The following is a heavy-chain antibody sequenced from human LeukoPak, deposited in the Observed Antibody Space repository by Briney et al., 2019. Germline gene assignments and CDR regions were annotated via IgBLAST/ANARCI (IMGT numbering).Heavy chain of an antibody. CDR2: MNKDGDNS. Sequence: GGSLRLSCAASGFTFSNYAMSWVRQAPGKGLKWVSAMNKDGDNSYYADSVKGRFTISRDNSKNTLYLQMNSLRADDTAVYFCAKDYPVGDHYWGQGTLVTVSS. J-gene: IGHJ4*02. CDR1: GFTFSNYA. V-gene: IGHV3-23*01. CDR3: AKDYPVGDHY. D-gene: IGHD3-10*01.